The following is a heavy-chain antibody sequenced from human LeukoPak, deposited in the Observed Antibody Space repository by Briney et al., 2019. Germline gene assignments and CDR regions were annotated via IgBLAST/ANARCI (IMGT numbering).Heavy chain of an antibody. CDR3: ARDSLIFDGSGSSTGKVNWFDP. CDR1: GGSFSGYY. J-gene: IGHJ5*02. D-gene: IGHD3-10*01. V-gene: IGHV4-34*01. CDR2: INHSGST. Sequence: SETLSLTCAVYGGSFSGYYWSWIRQPPGKGLEWIGEINHSGSTNYNPSLKSRVTISVDTSKNQFSLKLSSVTAADTAVYYCARDSLIFDGSGSSTGKVNWFDPWGQGTLVTVSS.